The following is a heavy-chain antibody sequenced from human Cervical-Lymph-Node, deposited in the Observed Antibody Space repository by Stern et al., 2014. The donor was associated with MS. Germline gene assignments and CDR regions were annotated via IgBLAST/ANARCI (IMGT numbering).Heavy chain of an antibody. CDR1: GFTFDDYA. CDR2: CSCNSASF. CDR3: AKGSSGYSTYSMDV. D-gene: IGHD3-22*01. J-gene: IGHJ6*02. Sequence: EVQLVESRGGLVQPGRSLRVSWVTSGFTFDDYALHWVRQRPGKGLEWVEGCSCNSASFGYAASVKGRFTITRDNAKNSLYLQMNGLRTEDSALYFCAKGSSGYSTYSMDVWGQGTTVTVSS. V-gene: IGHV3-9*01.